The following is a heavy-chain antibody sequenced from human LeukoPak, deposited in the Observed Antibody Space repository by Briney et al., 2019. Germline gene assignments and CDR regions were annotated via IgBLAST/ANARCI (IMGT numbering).Heavy chain of an antibody. V-gene: IGHV1-8*03. Sequence: GASVTVSCKASGYTFTSYDINWVRQAPGQGLEWMGWMNPNSGNTGYAQKFQGRVTITRNTSISTAYMELSSLRSEDTAVYYCASLGGSGSSPNYWGQGTLVTVSS. J-gene: IGHJ4*02. CDR1: GYTFTSYD. CDR3: ASLGGSGSSPNY. CDR2: MNPNSGNT. D-gene: IGHD3-10*01.